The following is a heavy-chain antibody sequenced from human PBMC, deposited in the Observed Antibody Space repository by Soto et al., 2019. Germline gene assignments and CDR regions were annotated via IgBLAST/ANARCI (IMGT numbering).Heavy chain of an antibody. D-gene: IGHD5-12*01. Sequence: SETLSLTCTVSGGSISSYYWSWIRQPPGKGLEWIGYIYYSGSTNYNPSLKSRVTISVDTSKNKFSLKLSSVTAAETAVYYCARLCQSEKGKWLRSPKSFLDYWGQGTLVTVSS. V-gene: IGHV4-59*01. CDR3: ARLCQSEKGKWLRSPKSFLDY. CDR2: IYYSGST. J-gene: IGHJ4*02. CDR1: GGSISSYY.